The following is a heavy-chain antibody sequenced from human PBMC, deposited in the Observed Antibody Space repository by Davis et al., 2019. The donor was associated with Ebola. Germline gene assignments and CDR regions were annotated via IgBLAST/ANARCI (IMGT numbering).Heavy chain of an antibody. V-gene: IGHV2-5*02. CDR1: GFSLTTSGVG. CDR2: IYWDDDK. CDR3: AHAELTENYYYFFIDV. Sequence: SGPTLVKPTQTLTLTCTFSGFSLTTSGVGVGWMRQPPGKALEWLGIIYWDDDKRYKSSLRNRLSITKGASRNQVVLTMTNMEPVDTGTNYCAHAELTENYYYFFIDVWGQGTTVTVSS. D-gene: IGHD1-14*01. J-gene: IGHJ6*02.